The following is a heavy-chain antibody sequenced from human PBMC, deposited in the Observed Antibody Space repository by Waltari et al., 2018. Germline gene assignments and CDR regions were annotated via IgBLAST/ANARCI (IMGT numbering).Heavy chain of an antibody. Sequence: EVQLVESGGGLVQPGGSLRLLCAASGLPFRNYEMNWVRQAPGKGLEWVSYISSGASTIFYADSVKGRFTISRDNAKNSVYLEMNSLRADDTAIYYCARGEGGANEYWGQGTLVTVSS. CDR3: ARGEGGANEY. D-gene: IGHD1-26*01. J-gene: IGHJ4*01. V-gene: IGHV3-48*03. CDR1: GLPFRNYE. CDR2: ISSGASTI.